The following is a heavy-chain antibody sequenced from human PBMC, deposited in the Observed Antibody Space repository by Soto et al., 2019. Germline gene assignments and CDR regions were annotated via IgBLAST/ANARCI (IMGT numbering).Heavy chain of an antibody. J-gene: IGHJ5*02. Sequence: SSETLSLTCTVAGGSISSFYWSWIRQPPGKGLEWIGYIYYSGSTNYNPSLKSRVTISVDTSKNQFSLKLSSVTAADTAVYYCARLGAGSYSSSWYGVGSETNWFDPWGQGTLVTVSS. CDR1: GGSISSFY. CDR2: IYYSGST. V-gene: IGHV4-59*08. CDR3: ARLGAGSYSSSWYGVGSETNWFDP. D-gene: IGHD6-13*01.